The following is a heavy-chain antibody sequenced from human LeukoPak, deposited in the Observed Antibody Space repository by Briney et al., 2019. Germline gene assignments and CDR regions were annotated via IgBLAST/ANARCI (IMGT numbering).Heavy chain of an antibody. J-gene: IGHJ6*02. CDR1: GGTFSSYA. Sequence: GASVKVSCKASGGTFSSYAISWVRQAPGQGLEWMGGIIPIFGTANYAQKFQGRVTITADESTSTAYMELGSLRSEDTAVYYCARVGSGSYYPDDYYYYGMDVWGQGTTVTVSS. CDR2: IIPIFGTA. CDR3: ARVGSGSYYPDDYYYYGMDV. D-gene: IGHD3-10*01. V-gene: IGHV1-69*13.